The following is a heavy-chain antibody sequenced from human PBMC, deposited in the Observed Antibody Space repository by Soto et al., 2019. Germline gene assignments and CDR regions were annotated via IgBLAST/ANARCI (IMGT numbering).Heavy chain of an antibody. D-gene: IGHD2-8*01. Sequence: QVQLQESGPGLVRPSQTLSLTCTVSAGSISTINYYWSWIRQHPEKGLEWIGYISYSGSTFYHSSLKSRFTLSIXTSKKQFSLTLTSVTAADTAVYYCARSAQWDGFDPWGQGTMVTVSS. J-gene: IGHJ3*01. CDR3: ARSAQWDGFDP. V-gene: IGHV4-31*03. CDR1: AGSISTINYY. CDR2: ISYSGST.